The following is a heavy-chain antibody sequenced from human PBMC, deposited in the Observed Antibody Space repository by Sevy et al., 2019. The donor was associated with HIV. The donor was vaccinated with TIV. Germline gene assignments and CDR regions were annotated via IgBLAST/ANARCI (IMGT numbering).Heavy chain of an antibody. CDR3: ARVGYCSGGSCYPKGYFDY. Sequence: GGSLRLSCAASGFTFSSYWMSWVRQAPGKGLEWVANIKQDGSEKYYVDSVKGRFTISRDKAKNSRYLQMNSLSAEDTGVYYCARVGYCSGGSCYPKGYFDYWGQGTLVTVSS. D-gene: IGHD2-15*01. V-gene: IGHV3-7*03. CDR2: IKQDGSEK. J-gene: IGHJ4*02. CDR1: GFTFSSYW.